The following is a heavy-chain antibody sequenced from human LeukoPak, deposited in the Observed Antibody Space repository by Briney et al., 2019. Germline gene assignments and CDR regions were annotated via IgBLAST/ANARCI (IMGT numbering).Heavy chain of an antibody. CDR1: GFTFRTFG. J-gene: IGHJ3*02. Sequence: GGSLRLSCAASGFTFRTFGMNWVRQAPGKGLEWVSSISSSSSYIYYADSVKGRFTISRDNAKNSLYLQMNSPRAEDTAVYYCARGGTVTTLVSAFDIWGQGTMVTVSS. CDR3: ARGGTVTTLVSAFDI. CDR2: ISSSSSYI. V-gene: IGHV3-21*01. D-gene: IGHD4-17*01.